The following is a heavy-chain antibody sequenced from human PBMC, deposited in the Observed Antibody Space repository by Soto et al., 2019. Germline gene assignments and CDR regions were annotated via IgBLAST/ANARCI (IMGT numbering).Heavy chain of an antibody. D-gene: IGHD2-21*02. V-gene: IGHV1-46*01. J-gene: IGHJ3*01. CDR1: GCTLTSYY. CDR2: INPSGGST. CDR3: ATVGDLDAFDV. Sequence: EASVKVSCKASGCTLTSYYMHWVRQAPGQGLEWMGIINPSGGSTSYAQKFQGRVTMTRDTSTSTVYMELSSLTSGDTAVYYCATVGDLDAFDVWGQGTMVTVSS.